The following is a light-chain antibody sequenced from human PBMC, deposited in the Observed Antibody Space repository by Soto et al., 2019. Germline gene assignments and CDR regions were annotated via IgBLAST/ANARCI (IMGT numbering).Light chain of an antibody. J-gene: IGKJ1*01. V-gene: IGKV1-39*01. CDR2: SAF. CDR3: HQCYIAWT. CDR1: QNIGSW. Sequence: DIQMTQSPSSLSASIGDRVTITCRASQNIGSWLNWYQQKPGEAPRLLIYSAFRIQSGVPSRFSGSGSGTEFTLSISRLQDEDFATYYRHQCYIAWTFGQGTKVDIK.